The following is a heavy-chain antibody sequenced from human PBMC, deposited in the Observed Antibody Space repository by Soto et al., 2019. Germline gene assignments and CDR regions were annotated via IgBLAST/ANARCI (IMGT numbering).Heavy chain of an antibody. Sequence: QVQLVQSGAEVQKPGASVKVSCKASGYTFTSYDINWVRQATGQGLEWMGWMNPNSGNTGYAQKFQGRVTMTRNTSISTAYMELSSLRSEDTAVYYCARGPYGDYLPGFSGDYWGQGTLVTVSS. V-gene: IGHV1-8*01. CDR1: GYTFTSYD. CDR3: ARGPYGDYLPGFSGDY. J-gene: IGHJ4*02. D-gene: IGHD4-17*01. CDR2: MNPNSGNT.